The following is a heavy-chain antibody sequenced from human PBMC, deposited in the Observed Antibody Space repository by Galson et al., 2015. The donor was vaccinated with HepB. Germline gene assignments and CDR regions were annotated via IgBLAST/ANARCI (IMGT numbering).Heavy chain of an antibody. J-gene: IGHJ4*02. CDR3: AREGLYYDSSGYYYYFDY. Sequence: WAISGDSVSSNSAAWNWIRQSPPRGLEWLGRTYYRSKWYNDYAVSVKSRITINPDTSKNQFSLQLNSVTPEDTAVYYCAREGLYYDSSGYYYYFDYWGQGTLVTVSS. CDR2: TYYRSKWYN. D-gene: IGHD3-22*01. CDR1: GDSVSSNSAA. V-gene: IGHV6-1*01.